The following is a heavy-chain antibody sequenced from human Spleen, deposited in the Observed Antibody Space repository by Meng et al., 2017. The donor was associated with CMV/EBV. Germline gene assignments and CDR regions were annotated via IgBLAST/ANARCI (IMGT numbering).Heavy chain of an antibody. J-gene: IGHJ3*02. D-gene: IGHD3-3*01. Sequence: GGSLRLSCAASGFTFSSYGMSWVRQAPGRGLEWVSAINNYGGSTSYADSVKGRFTISRDNSKNTLYLQMNSLRAEDTAVYYCAKALGDRITIFGRSIDAFDIWGQGTMVTVSS. CDR3: AKALGDRITIFGRSIDAFDI. CDR2: INNYGGST. CDR1: GFTFSSYG. V-gene: IGHV3-23*01.